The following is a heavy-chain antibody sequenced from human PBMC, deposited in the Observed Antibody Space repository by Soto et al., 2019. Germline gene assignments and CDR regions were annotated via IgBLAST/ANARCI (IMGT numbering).Heavy chain of an antibody. CDR3: ARVAVAGGSYYYYYMDV. D-gene: IGHD6-13*01. Sequence: PGGSLRLSCAASGFTLRTYCMTWARQAPGKGLEWVANIRQDGSEKYYVDSAKGRFTISRDNAKNSLYLQMNSLRAEDTAVYYCARVAVAGGSYYYYYMDVWGEGTTVTVSS. J-gene: IGHJ6*03. CDR2: IRQDGSEK. CDR1: GFTLRTYC. V-gene: IGHV3-7*01.